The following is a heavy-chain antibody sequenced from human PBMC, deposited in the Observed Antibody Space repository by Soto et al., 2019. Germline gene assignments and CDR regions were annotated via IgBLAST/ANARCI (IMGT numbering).Heavy chain of an antibody. CDR1: GFSFSRYW. D-gene: IGHD3-10*01. CDR3: VRDRGLRGHPVDI. V-gene: IGHV3-74*03. Sequence: EVPLVASGGGLVQPGGSLRLSCAASGFSFSRYWLHWVRQAPGKGLVWVSRISFDGTATTSADAVKGRFIISRDNAKNTLFLQMPNVRADDAAMYYCVRDRGLRGHPVDIGGQGTFVSVSS. J-gene: IGHJ3*02. CDR2: ISFDGTAT.